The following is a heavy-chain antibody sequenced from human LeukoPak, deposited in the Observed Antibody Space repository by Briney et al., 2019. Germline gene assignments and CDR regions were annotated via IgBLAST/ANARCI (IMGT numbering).Heavy chain of an antibody. D-gene: IGHD3-22*01. V-gene: IGHV3-30-3*01. J-gene: IGHJ4*02. CDR3: ARGPDYSSGYYD. Sequence: GGSLRLSCAASGFTFSSYAMHWVRQAPGKGLEWVAVISYDGSNKYYADSVKGRFTISGDNSKNTLYLQLNSLRAEDTAVYYCARGPDYSSGYYDWGQGTLVTVSS. CDR2: ISYDGSNK. CDR1: GFTFSSYA.